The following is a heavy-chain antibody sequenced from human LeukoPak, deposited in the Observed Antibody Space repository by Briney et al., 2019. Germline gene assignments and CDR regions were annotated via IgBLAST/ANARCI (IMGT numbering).Heavy chain of an antibody. CDR2: IKQDGSGK. CDR1: GFTFSNYW. CDR3: ARASNPWLQLT. J-gene: IGHJ5*02. D-gene: IGHD5-24*01. Sequence: GRSLRLSCAASGFTFSNYWMIWVRLAPGKGLEWVGNIKQDGSGKRYADSVRGRFTISRDNAQTSLYLQMNSLRAEDTAVYYCARASNPWLQLTWGQGTLVTVSS. V-gene: IGHV3-7*05.